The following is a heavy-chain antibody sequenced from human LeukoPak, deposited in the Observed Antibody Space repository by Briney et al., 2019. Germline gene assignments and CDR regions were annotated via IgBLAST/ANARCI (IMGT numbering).Heavy chain of an antibody. CDR2: IDSDGINS. CDR3: ARDKYGSGSYSWSKRLDS. V-gene: IGHV3-74*01. J-gene: IGHJ4*02. D-gene: IGHD3-10*01. CDR1: GFTFSTYW. Sequence: GGSLRLSCAASGFTFSTYWMLWVRQAPGKGLVWVSRIDSDGINSYYADSVKGRFTISRDNAKNSLYLQMNDLRAEDTAVYYCARDKYGSGSYSWSKRLDSWGQGTLVTVSS.